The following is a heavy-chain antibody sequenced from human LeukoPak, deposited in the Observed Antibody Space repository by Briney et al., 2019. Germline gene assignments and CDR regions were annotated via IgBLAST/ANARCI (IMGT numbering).Heavy chain of an antibody. D-gene: IGHD3-3*01. V-gene: IGHV3-66*02. J-gene: IGHJ4*02. CDR3: ASLYYDFWSGYSPSFDY. Sequence: GGSLRLSCAASGFTVSSNYMSWVRQAPGKGLEWVSVIYSCGSTYYADSVKGRFTISRDNSKSTLYLQMNSLRAEDTAVYYCASLYYDFWSGYSPSFDYWGQGTLVTVSS. CDR2: IYSCGST. CDR1: GFTVSSNY.